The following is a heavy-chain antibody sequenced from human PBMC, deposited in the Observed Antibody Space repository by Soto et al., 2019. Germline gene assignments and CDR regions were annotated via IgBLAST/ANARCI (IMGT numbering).Heavy chain of an antibody. J-gene: IGHJ4*02. Sequence: QVQLVQSGAEVKKPGSSVTVSCKASGGTFSSYTISWVRQAPGQGLEWMAGISPIFGTPIYAQKFQDRVTITADDSTMTAYMAITRLTSEDTAVYYCARVVVGSRLSLDYWGQGTLITISS. CDR2: ISPIFGTP. CDR1: GGTFSSYT. CDR3: ARVVVGSRLSLDY. V-gene: IGHV1-69*01. D-gene: IGHD1-26*01.